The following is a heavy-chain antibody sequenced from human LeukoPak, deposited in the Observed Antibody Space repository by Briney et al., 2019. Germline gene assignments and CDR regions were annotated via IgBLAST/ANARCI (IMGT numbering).Heavy chain of an antibody. Sequence: GGSLRLSCAASGFTFSSYEMNWVRQAPGKGLEWVSYISSSGSTIYYADSVKGRFTISRDNAKNSLYLQMNSLRAEDTAVYYCARVRAYAFDIWGQGTMVTVSS. J-gene: IGHJ3*02. CDR1: GFTFSSYE. CDR3: ARVRAYAFDI. V-gene: IGHV3-48*03. CDR2: ISSSGSTI.